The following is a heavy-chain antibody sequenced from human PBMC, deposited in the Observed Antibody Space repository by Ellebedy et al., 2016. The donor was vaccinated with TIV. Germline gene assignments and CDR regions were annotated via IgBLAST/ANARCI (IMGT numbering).Heavy chain of an antibody. CDR1: GFTFGSNG. Sequence: PGGSLRLSCAASGFTFGSNGMHWVRQAPGKGLEWVAVIAYDGSVEYYSDSVTGRFIISRDNSKNTLYLEMNSLRPEDTAVYYCTKEEGSGYSFSSYYVHWGQGTVVTVSS. D-gene: IGHD6-6*01. CDR3: TKEEGSGYSFSSYYVH. CDR2: IAYDGSVE. V-gene: IGHV3-30*18. J-gene: IGHJ4*02.